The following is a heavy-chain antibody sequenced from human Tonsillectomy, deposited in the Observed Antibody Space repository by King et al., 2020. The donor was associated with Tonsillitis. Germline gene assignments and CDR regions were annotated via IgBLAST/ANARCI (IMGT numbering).Heavy chain of an antibody. CDR1: GFSLSNARMG. D-gene: IGHD6-13*01. CDR3: ARIREYSSSWYNWFDP. J-gene: IGHJ5*02. V-gene: IGHV2-26*01. Sequence: TLKESGPVLVKPTETLTLTCTVSGFSLSNARMGVSWIRQPPGKALEWLAHVFSNDEKSYSTSLKSRLTISKDTSKSQVVLTLTNMDPVDTATYYCARIREYSSSWYNWFDPWGQGTLVTVSS. CDR2: VFSNDEK.